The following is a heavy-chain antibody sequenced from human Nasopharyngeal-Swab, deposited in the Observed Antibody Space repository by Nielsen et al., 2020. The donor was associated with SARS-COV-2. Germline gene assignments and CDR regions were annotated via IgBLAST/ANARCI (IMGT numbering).Heavy chain of an antibody. Sequence: GESLKISCMASGYNFVNHWIGWVRQKPGKGLEWMGMVYPGNSEIAYSPSFQGQITISADKSINTAYLQWNSLRASDTAMYFCARRAARDGYNYEVDPWGQGTLVTVSS. J-gene: IGHJ5*02. V-gene: IGHV5-51*01. D-gene: IGHD5-24*01. CDR3: ARRAARDGYNYEVDP. CDR2: VYPGNSEI. CDR1: GYNFVNHW.